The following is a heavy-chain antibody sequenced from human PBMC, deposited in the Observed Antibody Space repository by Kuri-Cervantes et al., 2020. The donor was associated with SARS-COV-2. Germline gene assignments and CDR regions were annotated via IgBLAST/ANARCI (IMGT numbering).Heavy chain of an antibody. CDR3: ARDGNSLDVWSGYGCYCGMDV. D-gene: IGHD3-3*01. V-gene: IGHV3-48*02. CDR2: ITSSSSTI. CDR1: WITLRSYS. Sequence: GGSLVIHWAAYWITLRSYSMNWVRQAPEKRLEWVSYITSSSSTIYYADSVRSRFTISIDNAKNSLYLQMNSLRDEDTAVYYCARDGNSLDVWSGYGCYCGMDVWGQGTTVTVSS. J-gene: IGHJ6*02.